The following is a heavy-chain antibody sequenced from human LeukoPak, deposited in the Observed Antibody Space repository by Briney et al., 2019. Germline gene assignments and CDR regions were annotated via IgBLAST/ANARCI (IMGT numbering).Heavy chain of an antibody. J-gene: IGHJ1*01. V-gene: IGHV3-74*01. CDR1: GFTFSTYW. CDR2: IKSDGST. D-gene: IGHD3-22*01. CDR3: ARAPSEIGGYYPEYFRH. Sequence: GGSLRLSCAASGFTFSTYWMHWVRQAPGKGLVWVSRIKSDGSTNYADSVKGRFTISRDNAKNTVSLQMNSLRPEGTGVYYCARAPSEIGGYYPEYFRHWGQGTLVTVSS.